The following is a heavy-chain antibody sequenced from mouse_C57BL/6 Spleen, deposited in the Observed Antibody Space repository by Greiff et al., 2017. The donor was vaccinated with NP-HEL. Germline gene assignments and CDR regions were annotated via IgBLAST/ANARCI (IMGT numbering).Heavy chain of an antibody. CDR2: ISGGGGNT. Sequence: EVRLVESGGGLVKPGGSLKLSCAASGFTFSSYTMSWVRQTPEKRLEWVATISGGGGNTYYPDSVKGRFTISRDNAKNTLYLQMSSLRSEDTALYYCARHGGSSYFDVWGTGTTVTVSS. J-gene: IGHJ1*03. V-gene: IGHV5-9*01. D-gene: IGHD1-1*01. CDR3: ARHGGSSYFDV. CDR1: GFTFSSYT.